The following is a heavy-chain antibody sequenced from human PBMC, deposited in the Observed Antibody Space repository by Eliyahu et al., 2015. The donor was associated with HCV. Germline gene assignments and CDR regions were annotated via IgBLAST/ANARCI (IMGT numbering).Heavy chain of an antibody. CDR1: GFTFSXYG. J-gene: IGHJ4*02. V-gene: IGHV3-33*01. D-gene: IGHD6-19*01. CDR2: LWYDESNK. CDR3: ARDREAVADH. Sequence: QVQXVESGGGVVXPGTSLRLXCAXXGFTFSXYGMPWVRQAPGKGLEWLAVLWYDESNKYXADSVKGRFIISRDNSKNTLYLQMNSLRAEDTAVYYCARDREAVADHWGQGTLVTVSS.